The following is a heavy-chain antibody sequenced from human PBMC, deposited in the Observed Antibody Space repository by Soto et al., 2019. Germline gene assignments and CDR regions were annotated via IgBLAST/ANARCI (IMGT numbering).Heavy chain of an antibody. CDR2: ISYDGSNK. D-gene: IGHD6-19*01. Sequence: QVQLVESGGGVVQPGRSLRLYWAASGFTFSSYAMHWVRQAPGKGLEWVAVISYDGSNKYYADSVKGRLTISRDNSKNTLYLQMNSLRAEDTAVYYCARHVVDSGGYFDYWGQGTLVTVSS. CDR1: GFTFSSYA. J-gene: IGHJ4*02. V-gene: IGHV3-30-3*01. CDR3: ARHVVDSGGYFDY.